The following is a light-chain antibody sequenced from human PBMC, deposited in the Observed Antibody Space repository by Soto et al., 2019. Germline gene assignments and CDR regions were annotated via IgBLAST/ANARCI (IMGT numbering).Light chain of an antibody. V-gene: IGKV3-11*01. Sequence: EIVLTQSPGTLSLSPGDRATLSCRASQSVSTYLAWYQQKPGQAPRLLLYDAATRATGIPARFSGSGSGTEFTLTIISLEPEDFSVYYCQQRCNRPPLTFGGGTKVEIK. CDR3: QQRCNRPPLT. J-gene: IGKJ4*01. CDR2: DAA. CDR1: QSVSTY.